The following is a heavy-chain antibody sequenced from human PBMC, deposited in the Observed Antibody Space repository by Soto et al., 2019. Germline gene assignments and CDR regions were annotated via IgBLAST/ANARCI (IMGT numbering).Heavy chain of an antibody. J-gene: IGHJ4*02. CDR3: ARGYGYYLDY. CDR2: ISSNGGST. Sequence: EVQLVESGGGLVQPGGSLRLSCAASGFTFSTYAMHWVRQAPGKGLEYVSVISSNGGSTYYANSVKGRFTISRDNSKNTVYIQMGSVRAEDMAVYYWARGYGYYLDYWGQGTLVTVSS. CDR1: GFTFSTYA. V-gene: IGHV3-64*01. D-gene: IGHD5-18*01.